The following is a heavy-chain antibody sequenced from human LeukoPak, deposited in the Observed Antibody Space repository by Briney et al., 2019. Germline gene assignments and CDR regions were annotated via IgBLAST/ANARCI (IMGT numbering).Heavy chain of an antibody. CDR3: ARDITAYGGNLD. V-gene: IGHV3-21*01. J-gene: IGHJ4*02. Sequence: PGGSLRLSCAASGFTFSSYSMNWVRQAPGKGLEWVSSISSSSSYIYYADSVKGRFTISRDNAKNSLYLQMNSLRAEDTAVYYCARDITAYGGNLDWGQGTLVTVSS. CDR1: GFTFSSYS. D-gene: IGHD4-23*01. CDR2: ISSSSSYI.